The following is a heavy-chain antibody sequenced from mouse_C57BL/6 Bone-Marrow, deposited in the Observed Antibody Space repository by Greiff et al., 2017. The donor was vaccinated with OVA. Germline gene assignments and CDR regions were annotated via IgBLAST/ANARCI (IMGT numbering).Heavy chain of an antibody. CDR3: ARDLITTVLDY. D-gene: IGHD1-1*01. J-gene: IGHJ2*01. CDR1: GFTFSSYA. V-gene: IGHV5-4*01. Sequence: DVKLLESGGGLVKPGGSLKLSCAASGFTFSSYAMSWVRQTPEKRLEWVATISDGGSYTYYPDNVKGRFTISRDNAKNNLYLQMSHLKSEDTAMYYCARDLITTVLDYWGQGTTLTVSS. CDR2: ISDGGSYT.